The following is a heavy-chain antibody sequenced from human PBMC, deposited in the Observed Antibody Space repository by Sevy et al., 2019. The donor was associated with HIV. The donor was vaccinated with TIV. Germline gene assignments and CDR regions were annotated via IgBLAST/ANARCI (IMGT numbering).Heavy chain of an antibody. CDR1: NLTFEDYV. Sequence: GGSLRLSCAASNLTFEDYVMHWVRRAPGKGLEWVSGISWNGADIGFAASVKGRFTISRDNAKSFVYLQINSLTPEDTGVYYCAKGQQLITQSGSYFYYGMNVWGQGTTVTVSS. CDR2: ISWNGADI. CDR3: AKGQQLITQSGSYFYYGMNV. V-gene: IGHV3-9*01. D-gene: IGHD6-13*01. J-gene: IGHJ6*02.